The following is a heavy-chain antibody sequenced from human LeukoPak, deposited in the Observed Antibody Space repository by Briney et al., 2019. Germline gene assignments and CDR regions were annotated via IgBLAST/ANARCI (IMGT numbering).Heavy chain of an antibody. Sequence: SETLSLTCTVSGGSISSYYWSWIRQPPGKGLEWIGYIYHSGSTNYNPSLKSRVTISVDTSKNQFSLKLSSVTAADTAVYYCAREIVVVVAATRWFDPWGQGTLVTVSS. CDR2: IYHSGST. J-gene: IGHJ5*02. D-gene: IGHD2-15*01. V-gene: IGHV4-59*01. CDR3: AREIVVVVAATRWFDP. CDR1: GGSISSYY.